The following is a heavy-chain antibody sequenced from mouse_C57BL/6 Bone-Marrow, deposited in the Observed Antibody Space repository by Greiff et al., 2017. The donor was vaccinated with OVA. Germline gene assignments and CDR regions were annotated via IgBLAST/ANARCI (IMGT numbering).Heavy chain of an antibody. V-gene: IGHV7-1*01. CDR2: SRNKANDYTT. CDR3: ARDAPYYYGSSHWYFDV. CDR1: GFTFSDFY. J-gene: IGHJ1*03. D-gene: IGHD1-1*01. Sequence: DVMLVESGGGLVQSGRSLRLSCATSGFTFSDFYMEWVRQAPGKGLEWIAASRNKANDYTTEYSASVKGRFIVSRDTSQSILYLQMNALRAEDTAIYYCARDAPYYYGSSHWYFDVWGTGTTVTVSS.